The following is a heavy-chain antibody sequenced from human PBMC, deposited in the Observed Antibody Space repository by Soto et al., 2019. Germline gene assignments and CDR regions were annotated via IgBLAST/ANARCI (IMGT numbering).Heavy chain of an antibody. CDR3: AALGVNFDH. CDR1: GFTFTSSA. Sequence: SVKVSFKASGFTFTSSAVQWVRQARGQRLEWIGWIGVGSGNRHYAQKFQERVTITRDMSTNTAYMELSSLRSEDTAVYYCAALGVNFDHWGQGTLVTVSS. D-gene: IGHD2-8*01. J-gene: IGHJ4*02. V-gene: IGHV1-58*01. CDR2: IGVGSGNR.